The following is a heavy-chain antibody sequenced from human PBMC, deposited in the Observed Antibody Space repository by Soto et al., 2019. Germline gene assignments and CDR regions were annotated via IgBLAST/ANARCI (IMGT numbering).Heavy chain of an antibody. Sequence: SGPTLVNPTQTLTLTCMFSGFSLTTSGAAVAWIRQSPGKALEWLALIYLDDDKRYNPSLKSRLTITKDTSKNQVVLTMTNMVPVDTGTYYCAHRPVVVGAYYFDYWGQGTLVTVSS. CDR2: IYLDDDK. CDR1: GFSLTTSGAA. D-gene: IGHD2-21*01. V-gene: IGHV2-5*02. J-gene: IGHJ4*02. CDR3: AHRPVVVGAYYFDY.